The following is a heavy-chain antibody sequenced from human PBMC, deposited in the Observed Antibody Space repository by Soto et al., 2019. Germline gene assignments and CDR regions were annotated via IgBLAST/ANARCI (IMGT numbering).Heavy chain of an antibody. V-gene: IGHV3-23*01. CDR1: GFTFSSYS. D-gene: IGHD4-17*01. J-gene: IGHJ4*02. CDR2: ISGSGGST. Sequence: GGSLRLSCAASGFTFSSYSMSWVRQAPGKGLEWVSAISGSGGSTYYADSVKGRFTISRDNSKNTLYLRMNSLRAEDTAVYYCAKDCGDFSDYWGQGTLVTVSS. CDR3: AKDCGDFSDY.